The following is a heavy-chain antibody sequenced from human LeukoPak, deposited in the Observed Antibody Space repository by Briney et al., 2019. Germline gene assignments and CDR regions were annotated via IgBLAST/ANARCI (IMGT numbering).Heavy chain of an antibody. V-gene: IGHV1-18*01. J-gene: IGHJ4*02. CDR3: ARDSGIAAPGSLIDY. Sequence: ASVKVSCKASGYTFTSYGISWVRQAPGQGLEWMGWISAYSGNTNYAQKLQGRVTMTTDTSTSTAYMELRSLRSDDTAVYYCARDSGIAAPGSLIDYWGQGTLVTVSS. CDR1: GYTFTSYG. D-gene: IGHD6-13*01. CDR2: ISAYSGNT.